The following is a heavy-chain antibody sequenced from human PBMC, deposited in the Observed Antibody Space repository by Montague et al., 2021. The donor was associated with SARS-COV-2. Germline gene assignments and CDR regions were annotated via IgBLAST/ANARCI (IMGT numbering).Heavy chain of an antibody. CDR2: IYPSGST. J-gene: IGHJ4*02. CDR1: DGSISSYY. CDR3: ARGYGTRSYSS. D-gene: IGHD3-10*01. V-gene: IGHV4-4*07. Sequence: SETLSLTCTVSDGSISSYYWSWIRQPAGKRLECIGLIYPSGSTNYNPSLESRVTMSVDTSKKQFSLKLTSVSAADTAVYYCARGYGTRSYSSWGQGTLVSVSS.